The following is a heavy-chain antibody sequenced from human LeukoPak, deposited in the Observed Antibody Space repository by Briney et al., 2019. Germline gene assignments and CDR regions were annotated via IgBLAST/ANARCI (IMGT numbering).Heavy chain of an antibody. V-gene: IGHV3-23*01. CDR2: ISGSGGST. Sequence: GGSLRPSCAASGFTFSSYAMSWVRQAPGKGLEWVSAISGSGGSTYYADSVKGRFTISRDNSKNTLYLQMNSLRAEDTAVYYCAKSNSGWYYYYGMDVWGQGTTVTVSS. CDR3: AKSNSGWYYYYGMDV. CDR1: GFTFSSYA. J-gene: IGHJ6*02. D-gene: IGHD6-19*01.